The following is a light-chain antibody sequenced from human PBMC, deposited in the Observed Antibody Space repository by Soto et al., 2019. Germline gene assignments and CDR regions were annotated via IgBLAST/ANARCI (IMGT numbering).Light chain of an antibody. J-gene: IGKJ1*01. Sequence: MTQYPSTLSVSVGDRVTLSCRASQYINTRLAWYQHRPGQAPRLLIYQTSIRAAGIPARLSASGNGTDLTITISDVQTEDFEVYYCHQRQSWPRTFGQGTKVDIK. CDR3: HQRQSWPRT. V-gene: IGKV3D-15*03. CDR2: QTS. CDR1: QYINTR.